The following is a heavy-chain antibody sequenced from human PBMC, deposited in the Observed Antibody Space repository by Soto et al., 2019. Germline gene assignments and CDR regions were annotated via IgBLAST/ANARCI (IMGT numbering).Heavy chain of an antibody. J-gene: IGHJ4*02. CDR3: ARAPKTIRGYSYGSFDY. CDR2: IYYSGST. V-gene: IGHV4-30-4*01. Sequence: SETLSLTCTVSGGSISSGDYYWSWIRQPPGKGLEWIGYIYYSGSTYYNPSLKSRVTISVDTSKNQFSLKLSSVTAADTAVYYCARAPKTIRGYSYGSFDYWGQGTMVTVSS. CDR1: GGSISSGDYY. D-gene: IGHD5-18*01.